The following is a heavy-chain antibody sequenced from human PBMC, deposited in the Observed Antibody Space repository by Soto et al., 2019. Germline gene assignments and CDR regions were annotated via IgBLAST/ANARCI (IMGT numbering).Heavy chain of an antibody. CDR1: GISTNSYW. V-gene: IGHV3-7*03. J-gene: IGHJ4*02. CDR2: IKEDGTEK. D-gene: IGHD5-18*01. CDR3: VTGYHSDY. Sequence: GGYLRLSCAASGISTNSYWMGWVRQAPGRGLEWVASIKEDGTEKYYMDSLKGRFTISRDNALNSLYLQMNSLRAEDTAVYFCVTGYHSDYWGQGTLVTVSS.